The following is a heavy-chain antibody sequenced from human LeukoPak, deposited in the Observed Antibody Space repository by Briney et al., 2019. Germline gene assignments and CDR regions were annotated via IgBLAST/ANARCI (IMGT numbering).Heavy chain of an antibody. CDR2: IYYSGST. CDR1: GGSISSYY. CDR3: ARGVEYSDSSGYARDAFDI. J-gene: IGHJ3*02. D-gene: IGHD3-22*01. Sequence: SETLSLTCTVSGGSISSYYWSWIRQPPGKGLEWIGYIYYSGSTYYNPSLKSRVTISVDTSKNQFSLKLSSVTAADTAVYYCARGVEYSDSSGYARDAFDIWGQGTMVTVSS. V-gene: IGHV4-59*01.